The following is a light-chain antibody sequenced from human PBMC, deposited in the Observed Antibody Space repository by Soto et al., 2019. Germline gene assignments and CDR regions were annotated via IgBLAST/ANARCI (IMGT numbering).Light chain of an antibody. CDR1: TDDIGAYNY. V-gene: IGLV2-14*03. CDR2: DVT. Sequence: QSALTQPASVSGSPGQSITFSCTGTTDDIGAYNYVSWYQHHPGKAPKLLIYDVTDRPSGVSDRFSGSKSGTTASITISGLQAEDEADYFCSSYTTVNTVVVFGGGTKLTVL. J-gene: IGLJ3*02. CDR3: SSYTTVNTVVV.